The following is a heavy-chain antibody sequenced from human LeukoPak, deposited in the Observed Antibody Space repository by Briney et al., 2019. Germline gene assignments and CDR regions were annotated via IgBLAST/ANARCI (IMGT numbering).Heavy chain of an antibody. Sequence: GGSLRLSCAASGFTFSDYCMSWIRQAPGKGLEWVSYISSSSSNRNYADSVKGRFTISRDNAKNSLYLQMNSLRAEDTAVYYCARDRDGVAANFDCWGQGTLVTVSS. CDR1: GFTFSDYC. V-gene: IGHV3-11*06. D-gene: IGHD5-24*01. CDR3: ARDRDGVAANFDC. CDR2: ISSSSSNR. J-gene: IGHJ4*02.